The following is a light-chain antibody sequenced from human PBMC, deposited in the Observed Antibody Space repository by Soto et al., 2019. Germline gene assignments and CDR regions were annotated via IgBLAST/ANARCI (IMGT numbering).Light chain of an antibody. V-gene: IGLV3-21*02. CDR2: DDS. J-gene: IGLJ2*01. Sequence: SYELTQPPSVSVAPGQTARITCGGNNIGSETVHWYHQKPGQAPVLVIFDDSDRPSGIPERFSGSNSGNMATLTISGLQPEDEADYYCTSYTSINTLVFGGGTKLTVL. CDR3: TSYTSINTLV. CDR1: NIGSET.